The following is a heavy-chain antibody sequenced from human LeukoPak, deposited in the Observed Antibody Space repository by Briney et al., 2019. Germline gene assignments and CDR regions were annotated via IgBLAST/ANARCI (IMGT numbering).Heavy chain of an antibody. CDR2: IYYSGST. CDR3: ARADSSGYHSDY. Sequence: TSETLSLTCTVSGGSISSSSYYWGWLRQPPGKGLEWIGSIYYSGSTYYNPSLKSRVTISVDTSKNQFSLKLSSVTAADTAVYYCARADSSGYHSDYWGQGTLVTVSS. J-gene: IGHJ4*02. V-gene: IGHV4-39*07. CDR1: GGSISSSSYY. D-gene: IGHD3-22*01.